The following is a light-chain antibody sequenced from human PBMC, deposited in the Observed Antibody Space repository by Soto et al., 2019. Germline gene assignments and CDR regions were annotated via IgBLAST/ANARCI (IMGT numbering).Light chain of an antibody. V-gene: IGLV1-44*01. Sequence: QSVLTQPPSASGTPGQRVTISCSGSNSNIGSHTVNWYQHLPGTAPKLLMYSNNQRPSGVPDRFSGSKSGTSASLAISGLQSEDESDYYCSVWDYSLNGWVFGGGTKLTVL. CDR3: SVWDYSLNGWV. J-gene: IGLJ3*02. CDR1: NSNIGSHT. CDR2: SNN.